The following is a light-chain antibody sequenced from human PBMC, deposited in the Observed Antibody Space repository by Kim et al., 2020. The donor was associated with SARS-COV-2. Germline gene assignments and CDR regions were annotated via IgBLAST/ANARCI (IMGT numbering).Light chain of an antibody. V-gene: IGLV1-40*01. CDR3: QSYDNGHVL. CDR2: RYT. CDR1: SSNIGTFYD. J-gene: IGLJ2*01. Sequence: QSVLTRPPSVSGAPGQRVTISCTWNSSNIGTFYDVHWYQQLPGTAPRLLISRYTSRPSGVPDRFSGSKSGNSASLAITGLQAEDEADYYCQSYDNGHVLFGAGTQLTVL.